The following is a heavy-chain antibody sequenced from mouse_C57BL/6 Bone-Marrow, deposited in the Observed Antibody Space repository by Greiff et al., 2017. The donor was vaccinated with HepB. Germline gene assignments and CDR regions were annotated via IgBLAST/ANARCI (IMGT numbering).Heavy chain of an antibody. CDR3: ARHMGSTMITTRYFDV. J-gene: IGHJ1*03. CDR2: ISNGGGST. D-gene: IGHD2-4*01. V-gene: IGHV5-12*01. Sequence: EVMLVESGGGLVQPGGSLKLSCAASGFTFSDYYMYWVRQTPEKRLEWVAYISNGGGSTYYPDTVKGRFTISRDNAKNTLYLQMSRLKSEDTAMYYCARHMGSTMITTRYFDVWGTGTTVTVSS. CDR1: GFTFSDYY.